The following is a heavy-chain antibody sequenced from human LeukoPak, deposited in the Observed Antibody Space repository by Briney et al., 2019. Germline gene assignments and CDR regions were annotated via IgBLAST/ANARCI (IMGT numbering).Heavy chain of an antibody. J-gene: IGHJ5*02. D-gene: IGHD4-17*01. CDR2: INPNSGVK. CDR1: GYTFSGRY. Sequence: GAPVKLSCKASGYTFSGRYVHWVRQAPGQGLEWMGWINPNSGVKKYAQKFQGRLTMTGDTSITTAYMELSGLTSDDTAVYYCAKGYGDYSDWFDPWGQGTPVAVSS. CDR3: AKGYGDYSDWFDP. V-gene: IGHV1-2*02.